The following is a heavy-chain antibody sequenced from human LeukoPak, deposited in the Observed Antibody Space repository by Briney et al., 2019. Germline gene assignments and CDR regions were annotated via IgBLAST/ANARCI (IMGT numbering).Heavy chain of an antibody. V-gene: IGHV3-66*01. Sequence: QAGGSLRLSCAASGFTVSSNYMSWVRQAPGKGLEWVSVIYSGGSTYYAASAKGRFTISRDNSKNTLYLQMNSLRAEDTAVYYCARDIAVDSSGYYYTAFDIWGQGTMVTVSS. CDR1: GFTVSSNY. D-gene: IGHD3-22*01. J-gene: IGHJ3*02. CDR3: ARDIAVDSSGYYYTAFDI. CDR2: IYSGGST.